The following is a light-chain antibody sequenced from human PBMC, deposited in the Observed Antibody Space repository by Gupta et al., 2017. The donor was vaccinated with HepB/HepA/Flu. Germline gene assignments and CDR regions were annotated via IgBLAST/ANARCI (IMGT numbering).Light chain of an antibody. V-gene: IGLV2-14*01. CDR1: SSDVGGYNY. J-gene: IGLJ1*01. CDR2: DVS. Sequence: QSALTQPASVSGSPGQSITISCTGTSSDVGGYNYVSWYQQNPGKAPILMRYDVSNRPSGVSNRFSGSKSGTTASPTISGLQAEDDAYYYCSSYTSGTTEVFGTGTKLTVL. CDR3: SSYTSGTTEV.